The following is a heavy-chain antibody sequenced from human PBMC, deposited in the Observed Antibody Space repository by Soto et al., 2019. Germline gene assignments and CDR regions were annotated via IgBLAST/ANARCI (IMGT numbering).Heavy chain of an antibody. J-gene: IGHJ6*04. CDR3: TTEGVDDFSGGV. V-gene: IGHV3-15*01. D-gene: IGHD3-3*01. Sequence: GGSLRLSCAASGFTFSSYAMSWVRQAPGKGLEWVGRIKSKTDGGTTDYAAPVKGRFTISRDDSKNTLYLQMNSLKTEDTAVYYCTTEGVDDFSGGVWGKGTTVTVSS. CDR1: GFTFSSYA. CDR2: IKSKTDGGTT.